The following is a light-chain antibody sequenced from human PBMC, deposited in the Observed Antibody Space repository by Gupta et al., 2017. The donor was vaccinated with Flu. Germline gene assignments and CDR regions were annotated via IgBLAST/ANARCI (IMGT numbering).Light chain of an antibody. CDR2: GAS. J-gene: IGKJ2*01. CDR1: QSISTGF. V-gene: IGKV3-20*01. Sequence: EIVLTQSPGTLSLSPGERATLSCRASQSISTGFLAWYQQRPGQAPRLLIYGASSRATGIPDRFTASGSGTDFTLTISRLEPEDSAVYFCHLYGTAPDTFAQEAFGQGATLEIK. CDR3: HLYGTAPDTFAQEA.